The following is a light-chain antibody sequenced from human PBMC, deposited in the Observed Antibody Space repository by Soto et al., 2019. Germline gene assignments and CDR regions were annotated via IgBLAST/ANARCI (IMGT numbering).Light chain of an antibody. J-gene: IGLJ1*01. V-gene: IGLV1-40*01. CDR1: SSNIGARYD. CDR2: GDN. CDR3: QCYDSSLNRV. Sequence: QSVLTQPPSVSGAPGQRITISCTGSSSNIGARYDVHWYRQLPGAAPKLLLYGDNNRPSGVPDRFSGSKSGASASLAITGRQADDEADYYYQCYDSSLNRVFGTGTKVTVL.